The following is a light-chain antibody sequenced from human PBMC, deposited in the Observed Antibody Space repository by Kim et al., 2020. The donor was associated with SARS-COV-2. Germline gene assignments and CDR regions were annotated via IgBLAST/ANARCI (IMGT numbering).Light chain of an antibody. J-gene: IGLJ3*02. V-gene: IGLV3-21*04. CDR3: QVWDSSSDDPV. CDR1: NIGSKS. Sequence: SYELTQPPSVSVAPGKTARITCGGNNIGSKSVHWYQQKPGQAPVLVIYYDSDRPSGIPERFSGSNSGNTATLTISRVEAGDEAEYYCQVWDSSSDDPVFGGGTQQTVL. CDR2: YDS.